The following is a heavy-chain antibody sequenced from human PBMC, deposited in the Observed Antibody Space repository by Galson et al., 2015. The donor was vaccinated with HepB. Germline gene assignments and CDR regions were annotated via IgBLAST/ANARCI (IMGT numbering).Heavy chain of an antibody. Sequence: SLRLSCAASGFTFSDYYMSWIRQAPGKGLEWVSYISSSSSYTNYADSVKGRFTISRDNAKNSLYLQMNSLRAEDTAVYYCASGESGSYWRADYWGQGTLVTVSS. CDR1: GFTFSDYY. V-gene: IGHV3-11*03. J-gene: IGHJ4*02. D-gene: IGHD1-26*01. CDR3: ASGESGSYWRADY. CDR2: ISSSSSYT.